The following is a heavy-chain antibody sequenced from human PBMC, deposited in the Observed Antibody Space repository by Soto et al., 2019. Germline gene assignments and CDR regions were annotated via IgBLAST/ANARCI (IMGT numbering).Heavy chain of an antibody. CDR1: GFTFSSDA. D-gene: IGHD4-4*01. CDR2: ISYDGRTI. J-gene: IGHJ5*02. Sequence: PGGPLRPSCAASGFTFSSDAMHWVRQAPGKGLEWVAIISYDGRTIFNGDSVKGRFTISRDNSKNTLYLHMSSLRPDDTAVYFCARHVASTVTTSDWFDPWGQGTLVTVSS. V-gene: IGHV3-30-3*01. CDR3: ARHVASTVTTSDWFDP.